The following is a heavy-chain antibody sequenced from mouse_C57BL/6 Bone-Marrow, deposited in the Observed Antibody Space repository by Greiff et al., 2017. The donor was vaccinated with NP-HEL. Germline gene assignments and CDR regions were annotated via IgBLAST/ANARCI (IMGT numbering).Heavy chain of an antibody. J-gene: IGHJ1*03. V-gene: IGHV1-64*01. Sequence: VQLQQPGAELVKPGASVKLSCKASGYTFTSYWMHWVKQRPGQGLEWIGMIHPNSGSTNYNEKFKSKATLTVDKSSSTAYMQLSSLTSEDSAVYDCASRNYYGSSYWYFDVWGTGTTVTVSS. D-gene: IGHD1-1*01. CDR3: ASRNYYGSSYWYFDV. CDR2: IHPNSGST. CDR1: GYTFTSYW.